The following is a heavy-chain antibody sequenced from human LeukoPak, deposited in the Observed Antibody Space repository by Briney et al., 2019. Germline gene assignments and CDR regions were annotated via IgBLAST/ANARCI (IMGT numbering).Heavy chain of an antibody. J-gene: IGHJ4*02. CDR3: ARTYDLSYFDY. CDR1: GFTVSSNY. CDR2: IYSGGST. Sequence: SGGSLRLSCAASGFTVSSNYMSWVRQAPGKGLEWVSVIYSGGSTYYADSVKGRFTISRDNSKNTPYLQMNSLRAEDTAVYYCARTYDLSYFDYWGQGTLVTVSS. V-gene: IGHV3-66*01. D-gene: IGHD3-3*01.